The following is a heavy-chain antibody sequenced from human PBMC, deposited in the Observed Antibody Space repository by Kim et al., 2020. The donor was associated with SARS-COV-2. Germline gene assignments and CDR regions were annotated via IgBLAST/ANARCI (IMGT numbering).Heavy chain of an antibody. D-gene: IGHD2-15*01. Sequence: ADSMKGRFTIYRVHSQNTRYVQLNSLRAEDAAVYYCASGSCFPLFDYWGQGTLVTVSS. CDR3: ASGSCFPLFDY. V-gene: IGHV3-53*01. J-gene: IGHJ4*02.